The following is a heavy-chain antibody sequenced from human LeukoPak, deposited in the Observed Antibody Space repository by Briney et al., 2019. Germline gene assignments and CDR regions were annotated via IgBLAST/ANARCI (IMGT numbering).Heavy chain of an antibody. V-gene: IGHV3-23*01. Sequence: PGGSLRLSCAASGFTLSSYAMSWVRQAPGKGLEWVSAIDATGSDEYYTDSVKGRFTISRDNSKNTVYLQMNSLRVEDTAVYYCADYRKPQGLDYWGQGTLVTVSS. CDR1: GFTLSSYA. D-gene: IGHD1-14*01. CDR2: IDATGSDE. J-gene: IGHJ4*02. CDR3: ADYRKPQGLDY.